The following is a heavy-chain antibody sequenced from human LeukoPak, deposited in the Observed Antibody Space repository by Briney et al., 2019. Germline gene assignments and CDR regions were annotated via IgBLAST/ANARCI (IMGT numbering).Heavy chain of an antibody. D-gene: IGHD5-18*01. CDR2: ISSSGSTI. V-gene: IGHV3-48*03. CDR1: GFTFSSYE. Sequence: PGGSLRLSCAASGFTFSSYEMNWVRLAPGKGLEWVSYISSSGSTIYYADSVKGRFTISRDNAKNSLYLQMNSLRAEDTAVYYCARAKSVDTAMWFDPWGQGTLVTVSS. CDR3: ARAKSVDTAMWFDP. J-gene: IGHJ5*02.